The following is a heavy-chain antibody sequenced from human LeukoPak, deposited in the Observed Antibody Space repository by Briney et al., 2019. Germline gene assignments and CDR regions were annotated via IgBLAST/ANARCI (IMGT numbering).Heavy chain of an antibody. J-gene: IGHJ6*02. D-gene: IGHD6-13*01. CDR2: IHYSGSA. Sequence: SETLSLTCTVSGGSISSGDYYWSWIRQPPGKGLEWIGYIHYSGSAHYNPSLKSRVTISVDTSKNQFSLKLSSVTAADTAVYYCARDSSSWPYYYGMDVWGQGTTVTVSS. V-gene: IGHV4-30-4*01. CDR3: ARDSSSWPYYYGMDV. CDR1: GGSISSGDYY.